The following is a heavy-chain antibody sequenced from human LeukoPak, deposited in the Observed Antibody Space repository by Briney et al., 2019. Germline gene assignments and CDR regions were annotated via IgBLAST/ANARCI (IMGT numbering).Heavy chain of an antibody. Sequence: GGSLRLSCAASGFTFSSYSMNWVRQAPGKGLEWVSYISNSGTIYYADSVKGRFTISRDNAKNSLYLQMNSLRAEDTAVYYCATFYGDYPDYWGQGTLVTVSS. CDR1: GFTFSSYS. V-gene: IGHV3-48*04. J-gene: IGHJ4*02. CDR3: ATFYGDYPDY. D-gene: IGHD4-17*01. CDR2: ISNSGTI.